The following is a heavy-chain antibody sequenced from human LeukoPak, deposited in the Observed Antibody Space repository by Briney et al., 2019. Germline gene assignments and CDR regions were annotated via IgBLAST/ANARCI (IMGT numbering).Heavy chain of an antibody. Sequence: SEALSLTCTVSGGSISSYYWSWIRQPPGKGLEWIGYIYHSGSTNYNPSLKSRLAISVDTSKNQFSLKLSSVTAADTAVYYCARGVPPDYWGQGTLVTVSS. D-gene: IGHD1-1*01. J-gene: IGHJ4*02. V-gene: IGHV4-59*01. CDR1: GGSISSYY. CDR3: ARGVPPDY. CDR2: IYHSGST.